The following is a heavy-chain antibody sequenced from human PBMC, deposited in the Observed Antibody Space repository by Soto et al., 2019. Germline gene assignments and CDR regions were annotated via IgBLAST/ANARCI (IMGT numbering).Heavy chain of an antibody. Sequence: QVQLVESGGGVVQPGRSLRLSCAASGFTFSSYGMHWVRQAPGKGLEWVAVISYDGSNKYYADSVKGRFTISRDNSKNTLYLQMNSLRAEDTAVYYCANGIVVVPAADGEGDASDIWGQGTMVTVSS. J-gene: IGHJ3*02. V-gene: IGHV3-30*18. D-gene: IGHD2-2*01. CDR1: GFTFSSYG. CDR2: ISYDGSNK. CDR3: ANGIVVVPAADGEGDASDI.